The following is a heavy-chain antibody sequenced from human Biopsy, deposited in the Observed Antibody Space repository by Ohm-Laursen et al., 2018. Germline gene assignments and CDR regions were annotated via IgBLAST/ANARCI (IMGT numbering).Heavy chain of an antibody. CDR3: AREPRIAAVAYFDP. V-gene: IGHV4-59*12. Sequence: SDTLSLTCAVSGGSIYNFFWSWIRQPPGKGLEWIGYIYYSGSTNYNPSLKSRVTISVDRSKNHFSLELSSVTAADTAVYYCAREPRIAAVAYFDPWGQGTLVTVSS. CDR1: GGSIYNFF. CDR2: IYYSGST. J-gene: IGHJ5*02. D-gene: IGHD6-13*01.